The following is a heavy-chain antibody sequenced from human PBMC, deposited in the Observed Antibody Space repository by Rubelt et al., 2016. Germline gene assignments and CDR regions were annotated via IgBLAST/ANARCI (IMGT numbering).Heavy chain of an antibody. Sequence: EVQLLESGGGLVQPGGSLRLSCAASGFSVTPNEMSWVRQTPGEGLEWVSVVYSGGNTYYADSVKGRFSISRDTSKNTLYLQMNSLRAEDTAVYFCRVWLDGRGSDYWGQGTPVTVSS. CDR2: VYSGGNT. V-gene: IGHV3-53*01. D-gene: IGHD3-22*01. CDR3: RVWLDGRGSDY. J-gene: IGHJ4*02. CDR1: GFSVTPNE.